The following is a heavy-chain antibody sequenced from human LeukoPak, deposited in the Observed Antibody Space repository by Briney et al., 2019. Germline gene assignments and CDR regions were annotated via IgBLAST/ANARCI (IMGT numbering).Heavy chain of an antibody. CDR2: INHSGST. CDR3: ARDGVVVVPAAKV. V-gene: IGHV4-34*01. D-gene: IGHD2-2*01. J-gene: IGHJ4*02. Sequence: SETLSLTCAVYGGSFSGYYWSWIRQPPGKGLEWIGEINHSGSTNYNPSLKSRVTISVDTSKNQFSLKLSSVTAADTAVYYCARDGVVVVPAAKVWGQGTLVTVSS. CDR1: GGSFSGYY.